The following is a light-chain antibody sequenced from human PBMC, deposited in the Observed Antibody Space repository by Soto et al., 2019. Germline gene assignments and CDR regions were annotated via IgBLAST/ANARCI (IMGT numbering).Light chain of an antibody. CDR2: EVS. Sequence: QSALTQPASVSGSPGQSITISCTGTSSDVGGHNYVSWYQQHPGKAPKLMIYEVSYWPSGVSNRFSGSKSGNTASLTISGLQAEDEADYYCSSYTSSSLCVFGGGTKLTVL. CDR1: SSDVGGHNY. CDR3: SSYTSSSLCV. J-gene: IGLJ2*01. V-gene: IGLV2-14*01.